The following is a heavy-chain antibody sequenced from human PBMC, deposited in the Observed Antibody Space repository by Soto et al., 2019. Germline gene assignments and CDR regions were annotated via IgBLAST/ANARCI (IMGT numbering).Heavy chain of an antibody. CDR1: GYTFTNHY. J-gene: IGHJ4*02. CDR2: INPSGGST. V-gene: IGHV1-46*01. Sequence: QVQLVQSGAEVTKPGASVKVSCKASGYTFTNHYMHWVRQAPGQGLERMGVINPSGGSTDYAQKCQGRVNMTRDTPTSTVYMEVSSLRSEDTAVFYCAREGNGYNLGPSVDFDYWGQGTLVTVSS. CDR3: AREGNGYNLGPSVDFDY. D-gene: IGHD5-12*01.